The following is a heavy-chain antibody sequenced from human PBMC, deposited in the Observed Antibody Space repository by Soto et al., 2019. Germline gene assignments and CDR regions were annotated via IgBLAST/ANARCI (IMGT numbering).Heavy chain of an antibody. D-gene: IGHD1-26*01. Sequence: QVQLVQSGAEVREPGASVKVSCKASGYSFTSLDINWVRQTAGQGLEWMGWMEPSTGRTGYAQKFQGRDTMTRDTSINTAYMELTTLTSDETAFYYCARGVSAGVDYWGQGTLVTVS. CDR1: GYSFTSLD. J-gene: IGHJ4*02. CDR2: MEPSTGRT. V-gene: IGHV1-8*01. CDR3: ARGVSAGVDY.